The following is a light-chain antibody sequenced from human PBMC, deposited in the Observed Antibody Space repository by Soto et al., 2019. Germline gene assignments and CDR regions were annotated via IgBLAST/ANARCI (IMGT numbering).Light chain of an antibody. J-gene: IGKJ1*01. CDR1: QSISSW. V-gene: IGKV1-5*01. CDR3: QQYHSYLWT. Sequence: DIQMTQCPSTLSASVGDRVTITCRASQSISSWLAWYQQKPGKAPKLLIYDASSLETGVPSRFSGSGSGTEFTLTISSLQPDDFATYYCQQYHSYLWTFGQGTKVDIK. CDR2: DAS.